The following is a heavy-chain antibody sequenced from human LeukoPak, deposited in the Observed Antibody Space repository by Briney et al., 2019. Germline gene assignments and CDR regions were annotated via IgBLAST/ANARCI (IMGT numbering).Heavy chain of an antibody. J-gene: IGHJ4*02. CDR1: GYTFTDYY. CDR2: INPNSGGT. V-gene: IGHV1-2*06. Sequence: ASVKVSCKTSGYTFTDYYMHWVRQAPGQGLEWMGRINPNSGGTNYAQKFQGRVTMTRDTSISTAYMELSRLRSDDTAVYYCARVGGYCSGGSCYSNFDYWGQGTLVTVSS. CDR3: ARVGGYCSGGSCYSNFDY. D-gene: IGHD2-15*01.